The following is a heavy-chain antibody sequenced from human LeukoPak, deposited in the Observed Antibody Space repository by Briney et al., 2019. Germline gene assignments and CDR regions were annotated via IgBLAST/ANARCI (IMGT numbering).Heavy chain of an antibody. J-gene: IGHJ4*02. D-gene: IGHD1-26*01. CDR1: GFTFCSYA. CDR2: NSGSGGST. V-gene: IGHV3-23*01. CDR3: AKDFSYSGSYVTVFDY. Sequence: GSLRLSCAASGFTFCSYAMSWVRQAPGKGVGGVSANSGSGGSTYYADSVKGRFTISRDNSKNTLYLQMNSLRAEDTAVYYCAKDFSYSGSYVTVFDYWGQGTLVTVSS.